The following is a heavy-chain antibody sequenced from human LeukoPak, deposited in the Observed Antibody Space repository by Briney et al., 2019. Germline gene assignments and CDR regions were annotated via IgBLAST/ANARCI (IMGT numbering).Heavy chain of an antibody. CDR1: GFTFSSYG. CDR2: ISYDGSNE. J-gene: IGHJ3*02. Sequence: GGSLRLSCAASGFTFSSYGVHWVRQAPGKGLEWVALISYDGSNEYYADSVRGRFTISRDNSKFTLYMQMNSLRAEDTAVYYCVGSSGIDAFDIWGQGTMVTVSS. CDR3: VGSSGIDAFDI. V-gene: IGHV3-30*03. D-gene: IGHD6-19*01.